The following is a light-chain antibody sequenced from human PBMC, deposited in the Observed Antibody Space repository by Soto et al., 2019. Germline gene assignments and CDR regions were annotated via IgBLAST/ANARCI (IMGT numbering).Light chain of an antibody. Sequence: ELVMTQSPASLSVSPGERATLSCRASQTVGSNLAWYQQKPGQPPRLLIYGTFSRANGVPARFSGSGSGTEFTLSITSLQSEDCAVYYCQQYNDWPPLSFGGRTKVEIK. CDR2: GTF. V-gene: IGKV3-15*01. CDR1: QTVGSN. CDR3: QQYNDWPPLS. J-gene: IGKJ4*01.